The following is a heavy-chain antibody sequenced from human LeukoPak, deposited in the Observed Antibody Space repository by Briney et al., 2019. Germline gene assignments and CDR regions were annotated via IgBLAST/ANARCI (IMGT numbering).Heavy chain of an antibody. D-gene: IGHD3-10*01. CDR1: RFTFSTYL. J-gene: IGHJ4*02. CDR3: AREGVWFGELLGY. CDR2: INQDGSEK. Sequence: PGGSLRLSCVASRFTFSTYLMSWVRQAPGKGLEWVANINQDGSEKYYVDSVKGRFTISRDNAKNSLYLQMNSLSAEDTAVYYCAREGVWFGELLGYWGQGTLVTVSS. V-gene: IGHV3-7*01.